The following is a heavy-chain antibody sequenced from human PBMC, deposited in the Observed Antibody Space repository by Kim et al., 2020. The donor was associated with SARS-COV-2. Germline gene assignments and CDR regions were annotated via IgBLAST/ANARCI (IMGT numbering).Heavy chain of an antibody. CDR3: ARDGEPPYGGSDP. J-gene: IGHJ5*02. CDR1: GFTFSSYW. D-gene: IGHD1-26*01. V-gene: IGHV3-7*01. Sequence: GVSLRLSCAASGFTFSSYWMSWVRQAPGKGLEWVANIKQDGSEKYYVDSVKGRFTISRDNAKNSLYLQMNSLRAEDTAVYYCARDGEPPYGGSDPWGQGTLVTVSS. CDR2: IKQDGSEK.